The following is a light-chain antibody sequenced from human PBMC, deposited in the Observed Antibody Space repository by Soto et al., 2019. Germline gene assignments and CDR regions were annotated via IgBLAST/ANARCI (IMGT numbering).Light chain of an antibody. CDR3: QESFTTLGT. V-gene: IGKV1-39*01. CDR1: LSINTY. CDR2: AAS. J-gene: IGKJ1*01. Sequence: DIQMAQSPSPLSASIGDKVTITCRASLSINTYLNWYQQKPGKAPKLLIYAASTLQSGVPSRFSGSGSETDFTLTISSLQPDDFAVYFCQESFTTLGTFGQGTKVDI.